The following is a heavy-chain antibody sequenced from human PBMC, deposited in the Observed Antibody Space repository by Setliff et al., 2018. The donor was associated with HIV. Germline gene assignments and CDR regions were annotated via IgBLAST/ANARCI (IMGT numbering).Heavy chain of an antibody. Sequence: PSETLSLTCIVSGVSITNTNYYWGWIRQPPGKGLEWIGSVSYNGTKYHNPSLKSRVASFIDTSKNHFSLYLNSVTTADTAVYYCARHVSPEYSDYAHWYCDLWGRGTLVTVSS. CDR3: ARHVSPEYSDYAHWYCDL. J-gene: IGHJ2*01. CDR2: VSYNGTK. V-gene: IGHV4-39*01. D-gene: IGHD5-12*01. CDR1: GVSITNTNYY.